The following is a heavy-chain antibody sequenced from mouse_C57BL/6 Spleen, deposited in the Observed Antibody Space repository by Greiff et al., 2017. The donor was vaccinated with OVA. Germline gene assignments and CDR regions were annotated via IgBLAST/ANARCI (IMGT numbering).Heavy chain of an antibody. D-gene: IGHD2-3*01. V-gene: IGHV1-53*01. CDR3: ARSGDGYYGLDY. J-gene: IGHJ2*01. CDR1: GYTFTSYW. CDR2: INPSNGGT. Sequence: QVQLQQSGTELVKPGASVKLSCKASGYTFTSYWMHWVKQRPGQGLEWIGNINPSNGGTNYNEKFKSKATLTVDKSSSTAYMQLSGLTSEDSAVYYCARSGDGYYGLDYWGQGTTLTVSS.